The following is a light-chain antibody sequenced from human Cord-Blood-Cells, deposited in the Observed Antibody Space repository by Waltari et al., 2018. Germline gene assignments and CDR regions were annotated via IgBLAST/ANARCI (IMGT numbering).Light chain of an antibody. CDR1: SSDVGSYNL. Sequence: QSALTQPASVSGSPGQSITISCTGTSSDVGSYNLVSWYQQHPGKAPNLMIYEVSKRPSGVSNCFSGSKSGTTASLTISGLQAEDEADYYCCSYAGSSTYVFGTGTKVTVL. V-gene: IGLV2-23*02. CDR3: CSYAGSSTYV. J-gene: IGLJ1*01. CDR2: EVS.